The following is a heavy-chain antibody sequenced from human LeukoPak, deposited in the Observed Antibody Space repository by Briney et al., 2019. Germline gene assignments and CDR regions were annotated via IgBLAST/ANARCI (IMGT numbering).Heavy chain of an antibody. CDR2: INHSGST. CDR3: ARGYSMVRGVRNYYYGMDV. D-gene: IGHD3-10*01. CDR1: VGSFSGYY. J-gene: IGHJ6*02. V-gene: IGHV4-34*01. Sequence: SETLSLTCAVYVGSFSGYYWSWIRQPPGKGLEWIGEINHSGSTNYNPSLKSRVTISVDTSKNQFSLKLSSVTAADTAVYYCARGYSMVRGVRNYYYGMDVWGQGTTVTVSS.